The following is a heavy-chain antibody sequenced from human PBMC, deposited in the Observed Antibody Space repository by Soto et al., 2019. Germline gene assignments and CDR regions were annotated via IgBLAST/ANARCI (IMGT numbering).Heavy chain of an antibody. Sequence: EVQLLESGGGLEQPGGSLRLSCAVSGFTFSSFAMTWVRQAPGKGLEWVSGISGDGIRTYYTDSVRGRFTISRDNSKNTLYLPMNSLRVEDTAVYFCAREVWRTVTTDAVDRYYYDGLDVWGQGTTVTVSS. CDR3: AREVWRTVTTDAVDRYYYDGLDV. J-gene: IGHJ6*02. CDR1: GFTFSSFA. CDR2: ISGDGIRT. V-gene: IGHV3-23*01. D-gene: IGHD4-17*01.